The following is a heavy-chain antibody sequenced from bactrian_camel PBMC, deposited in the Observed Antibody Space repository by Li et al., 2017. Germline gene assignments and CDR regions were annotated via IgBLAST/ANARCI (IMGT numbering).Heavy chain of an antibody. Sequence: HVQLVESGGASVQTGGSLTLSCVASGFSYSPNMAWFRQAPGKEREAIASINSETLTNYADSVKDRFTISKDNAKNTLYLQMSSLKPEDTGVYYCAGDRALCIGRFCPCPPLGTVLGYSGQGTQVTVS. D-gene: IGHD1*01. CDR2: INSETLT. CDR1: GFSYSPN. J-gene: IGHJ6*01. V-gene: IGHV3S53*01. CDR3: AGDRALCIGRFCPCPPLGTVLGY.